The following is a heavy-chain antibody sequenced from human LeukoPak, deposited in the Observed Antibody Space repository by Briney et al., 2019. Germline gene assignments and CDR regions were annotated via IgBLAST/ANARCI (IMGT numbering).Heavy chain of an antibody. CDR1: ALPPSNYA. CDR2: ISDGGWT. Sequence: TGGSLRLSCAASALPPSNYAMSWVRQAPGKGLEWASSISDGGWTAYTDSVKGRFFISRETATNTLYLQMNSLRVEDTAVYYCAKECDYGNTSHMPCYWGQGTLVTVSS. J-gene: IGHJ4*02. D-gene: IGHD4-17*01. V-gene: IGHV3-23*01. CDR3: AKECDYGNTSHMPCY.